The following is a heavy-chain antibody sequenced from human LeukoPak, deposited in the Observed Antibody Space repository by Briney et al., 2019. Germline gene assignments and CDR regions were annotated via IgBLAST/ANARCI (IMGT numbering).Heavy chain of an antibody. D-gene: IGHD6-19*01. CDR2: INHSGST. CDR1: GGSFSGYY. CDR3: ARGKSIAVAGTLPYYYYYYMDV. J-gene: IGHJ6*03. Sequence: SETLSLTCAVYGGSFSGYYWSWIRQPPGKGLEWIGEINHSGSTNYNPSLKSRVTISVDTSKNQFSLKLSSVTAADTAVYYCARGKSIAVAGTLPYYYYYYMDVWGKGTTVTISS. V-gene: IGHV4-34*01.